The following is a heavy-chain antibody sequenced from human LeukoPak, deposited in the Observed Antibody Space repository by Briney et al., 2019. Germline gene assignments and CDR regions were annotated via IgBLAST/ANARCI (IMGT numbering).Heavy chain of an antibody. V-gene: IGHV3-30*18. CDR3: AKGGQGNGPSRGAVYGMDV. Sequence: GDARRLSCAAPGSTFSSYDMHWVRPAPGKRLECVAVISYDGSNRDYVDSVKGRFNISRDNSKNTLSLQLNSLRADDTAVYYCAKGGQGNGPSRGAVYGMDVWGQGTTVTVSS. D-gene: IGHD1-26*01. CDR2: ISYDGSNR. J-gene: IGHJ6*02. CDR1: GSTFSSYD.